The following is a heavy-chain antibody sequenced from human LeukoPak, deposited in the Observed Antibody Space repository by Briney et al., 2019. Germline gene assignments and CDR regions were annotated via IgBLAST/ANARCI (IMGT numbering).Heavy chain of an antibody. CDR3: ARGATYAYYQDY. D-gene: IGHD1-26*01. Sequence: GGSLRLSCAASGFTFNSYAMHWVRQAPGKGLEWVAFISYDGTIDYYADSVKGRFTVSRDNSKNTLYLQMNSLRAEDTAVYYCARGATYAYYQDYWGQGTLVTVSS. CDR1: GFTFNSYA. V-gene: IGHV3-30-3*01. J-gene: IGHJ4*02. CDR2: ISYDGTID.